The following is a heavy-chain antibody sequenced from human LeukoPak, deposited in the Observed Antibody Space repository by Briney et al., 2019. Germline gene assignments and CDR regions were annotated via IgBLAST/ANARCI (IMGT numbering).Heavy chain of an antibody. J-gene: IGHJ4*02. CDR3: ARDRERGGQVFDY. CDR2: ISSSGSTI. Sequence: GGSLRLSCAASGFIFSNSAMNWVRQAPGKGLEWVSYISSSGSTIYYADSVRGRFTISRDNAKNSLYLQMNSLRAEDTAVYYCARDRERGGQVFDYWGQGTLVTVSS. V-gene: IGHV3-48*04. CDR1: GFIFSNSA. D-gene: IGHD2-15*01.